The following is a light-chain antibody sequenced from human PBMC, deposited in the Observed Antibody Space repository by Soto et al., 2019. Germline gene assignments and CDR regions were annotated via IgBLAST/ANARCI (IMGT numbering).Light chain of an antibody. CDR3: QQYDSYEYT. CDR1: QSASAW. V-gene: IGKV1-5*03. Sequence: DIQMTQSPSTLSASVGDRVTITCRASQSASAWLAWYQQKPGKAPKLLISKSSSLESGVPSRFSGSGSGTEFTLTISSLQPDDFATYYCQQYDSYEYTFGQGTKLEIK. J-gene: IGKJ2*01. CDR2: KSS.